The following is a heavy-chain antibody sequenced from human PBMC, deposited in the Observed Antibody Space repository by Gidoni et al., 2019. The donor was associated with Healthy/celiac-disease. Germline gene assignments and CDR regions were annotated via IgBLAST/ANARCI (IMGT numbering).Heavy chain of an antibody. J-gene: IGHJ4*02. CDR3: AKDGPLSSVWYCGY. Sequence: QVQLVESGGGVVQPGRSLRLSCAASGFTFSSYSMHLVRQATGKGLEWVAVISYYGSNKSYPATVKGRFTISRDNSKNTLYLQMNSLRAEDTAVYYWAKDGPLSSVWYCGYWGQGTLVTVS. D-gene: IGHD6-19*01. V-gene: IGHV3-30-3*01. CDR1: GFTFSSYS. CDR2: ISYYGSNK.